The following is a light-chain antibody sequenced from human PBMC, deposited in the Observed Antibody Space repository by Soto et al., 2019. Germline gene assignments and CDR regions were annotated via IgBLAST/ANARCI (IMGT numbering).Light chain of an antibody. CDR3: SSYTSSTTRV. V-gene: IGLV2-14*01. Sequence: QSVLTQPASVCGSPGQSITISCTGTSSDVGGYNYVSWYQQHPGKAPKVMIYEVTNRPSGVSNRFSGSKSGNTASLTISGLQAEDEADYYCSSYTSSTTRVFGGGTKLTVL. CDR2: EVT. J-gene: IGLJ3*02. CDR1: SSDVGGYNY.